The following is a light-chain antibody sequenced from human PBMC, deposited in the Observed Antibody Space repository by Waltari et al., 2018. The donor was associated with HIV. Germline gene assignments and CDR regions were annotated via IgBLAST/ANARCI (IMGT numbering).Light chain of an antibody. CDR2: DVS. CDR1: SSDVGGFNY. V-gene: IGLV2-11*01. CDR3: CSYAGSYTEV. J-gene: IGLJ2*01. Sequence: QPALPQPRPVSGSPGQSVPIPCTGTSSDVGGFNYVPWYQQHPGKAPKLMIYDVSKRPSGVPDRFSGSKSGNTASLTISGLQAEDEADYYCCSYAGSYTEVFGGGTKLTVL.